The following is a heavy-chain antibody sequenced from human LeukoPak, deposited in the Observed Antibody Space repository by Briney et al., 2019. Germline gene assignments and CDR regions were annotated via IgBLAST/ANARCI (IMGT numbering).Heavy chain of an antibody. V-gene: IGHV3-15*01. CDR1: GFTFSNAW. D-gene: IGHD6-13*01. Sequence: GGSLRLSCAASGFTFSNAWMTWVRQAPGKGLEWIARIKSKSNGGTIDYAAPVKGRFTISRDDSKDTLYLQMNSLKIEDAAVYYCTTVGSSRNFDYWGQGTLVTVSS. J-gene: IGHJ4*02. CDR3: TTVGSSRNFDY. CDR2: IKSKSNGGTI.